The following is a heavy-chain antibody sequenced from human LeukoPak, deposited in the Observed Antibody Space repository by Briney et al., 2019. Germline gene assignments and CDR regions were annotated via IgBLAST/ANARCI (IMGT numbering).Heavy chain of an antibody. CDR3: ARGKVVAGTLGQNSWDH. CDR1: GGSISSYY. CDR2: IYYSGST. V-gene: IGHV4-59*12. Sequence: PSETLSLTCTVSGGSISSYYWSWIRQPPGKGLEWIGYIYYSGSTNYNPSLKSRVTISVDTSKNQFSLKLSSVTAADTAVYYCARGKVVAGTLGQNSWDHWGQGTLVTVSS. D-gene: IGHD6-19*01. J-gene: IGHJ4*02.